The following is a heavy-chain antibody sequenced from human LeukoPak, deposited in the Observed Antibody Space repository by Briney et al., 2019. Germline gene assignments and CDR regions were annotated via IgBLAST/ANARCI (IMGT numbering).Heavy chain of an antibody. Sequence: GGSLRLSCAASGFTFSSYATSWVRQAPGKGLEWVSAISGSGGSTYYADSVKGRFTISRDNSKNTLYLQMNSLRAEDTAVYYCAKGHYGVLDLYFDYWGQGTLVTVSS. J-gene: IGHJ4*02. CDR1: GFTFSSYA. V-gene: IGHV3-23*01. CDR3: AKGHYGVLDLYFDY. D-gene: IGHD4-17*01. CDR2: ISGSGGST.